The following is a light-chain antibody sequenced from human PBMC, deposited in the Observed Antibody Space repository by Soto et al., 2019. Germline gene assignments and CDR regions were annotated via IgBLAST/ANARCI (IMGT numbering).Light chain of an antibody. Sequence: AVLLTQSPSSFSASTGDRATITCRASQDIHNYLAWYQQVPGKAPNLLLYAASILQTGVPSRFSGSGSGTDFTLTIDGLQSEEFATYFCQHYYNYPWTFGQGTTVE. J-gene: IGKJ1*01. CDR3: QHYYNYPWT. CDR2: AAS. CDR1: QDIHNY. V-gene: IGKV1-8*01.